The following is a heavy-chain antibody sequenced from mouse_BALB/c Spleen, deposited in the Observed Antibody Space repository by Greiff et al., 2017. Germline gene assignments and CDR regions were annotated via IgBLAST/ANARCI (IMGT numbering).Heavy chain of an antibody. J-gene: IGHJ3*01. CDR2: ISYSGST. CDR1: GDSITSGY. V-gene: IGHV3-8*02. Sequence: EVQLVESGPSLVKPSQTLSLTCSVTGDSITSGYWNWIRKFPGNKLEYMGYISYSGSTYYNPSLKSRISITRDTSKNQYYLQLNSVTTEDTATYYCARLTGKNWGWFAYWGQGTLVTVSA. CDR3: ARLTGKNWGWFAY. D-gene: IGHD4-1*01.